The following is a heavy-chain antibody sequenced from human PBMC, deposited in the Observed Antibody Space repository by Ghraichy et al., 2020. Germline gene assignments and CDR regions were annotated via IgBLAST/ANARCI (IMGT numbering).Heavy chain of an antibody. V-gene: IGHV4-34*01. Sequence: GSLRLSCAVSDGSFSGYYLNWIRQPPGRGLEWIGEINPSGNTNYNPSLKSQVTISLDTSQNQFSLKLSFVTAADTAVYYCARGGGASPRFAYWGPGNLVTVSS. J-gene: IGHJ4*02. D-gene: IGHD1-26*01. CDR3: ARGGGASPRFAY. CDR1: DGSFSGYY. CDR2: INPSGNT.